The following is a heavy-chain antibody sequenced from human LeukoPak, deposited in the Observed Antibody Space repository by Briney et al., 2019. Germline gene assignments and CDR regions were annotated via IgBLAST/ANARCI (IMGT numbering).Heavy chain of an antibody. CDR2: IIPIFGTA. J-gene: IGHJ4*02. Sequence: ASVKVSCKASGGTFSSYAISWVRQAPGQGLEWMGGIIPIFGTANYAQKFQGRVTITADKSTSTAYMELSSLRSEDTAVYYCAREGDSSSWYRTNFDYWGQGTLVTVSS. V-gene: IGHV1-69*06. CDR3: AREGDSSSWYRTNFDY. D-gene: IGHD6-13*01. CDR1: GGTFSSYA.